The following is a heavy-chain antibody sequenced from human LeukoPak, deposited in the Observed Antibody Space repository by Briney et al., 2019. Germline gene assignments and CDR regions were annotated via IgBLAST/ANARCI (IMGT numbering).Heavy chain of an antibody. Sequence: GGSLRLSCAASGFNFNKYDMTWARKAPGKGLEWVSTITGRSDKTYYTDSVKGRFVTSRDNSKDTLYLQMNSLRADDTALYYCAKGGWLDDLGQGALVTVSS. V-gene: IGHV3-23*01. CDR2: ITGRSDKT. CDR3: AKGGWLDD. CDR1: GFNFNKYD. D-gene: IGHD6-19*01. J-gene: IGHJ4*02.